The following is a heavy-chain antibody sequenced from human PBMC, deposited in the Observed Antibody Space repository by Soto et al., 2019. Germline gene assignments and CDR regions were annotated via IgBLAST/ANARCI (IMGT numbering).Heavy chain of an antibody. V-gene: IGHV1-18*01. D-gene: IGHD4-4*01. CDR1: GYTFTSYG. Sequence: ASVKVSCKGLGYTFTSYGISWVRQAPGQGLEWMGWIRPNDGHTNYAQKFQDRVTMTRDTSTTTVYMDLRSLGSDDTAVYYCAIIGSGDYSDFDYWGQGTLVTVS. J-gene: IGHJ4*02. CDR3: AIIGSGDYSDFDY. CDR2: IRPNDGHT.